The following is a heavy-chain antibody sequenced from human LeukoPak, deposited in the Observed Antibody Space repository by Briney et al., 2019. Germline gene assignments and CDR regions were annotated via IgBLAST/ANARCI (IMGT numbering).Heavy chain of an antibody. Sequence: SETLSLTCTVSGGSISSRSYYWDWIRQSPGKGLEWIGNIYYDGSTNYNPSLKSRVTISVDTSKNQFSLKLSSVTAADTALYYCARQGEYTTSLGRKQLDHWGQGTLVTVSS. CDR3: ARQGEYTTSLGRKQLDH. V-gene: IGHV4-39*01. CDR1: GGSISSRSYY. J-gene: IGHJ4*02. D-gene: IGHD3-16*01. CDR2: IYYDGST.